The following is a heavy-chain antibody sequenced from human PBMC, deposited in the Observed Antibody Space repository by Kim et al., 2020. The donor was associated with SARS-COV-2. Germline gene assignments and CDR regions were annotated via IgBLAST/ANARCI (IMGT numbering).Heavy chain of an antibody. D-gene: IGHD6-13*01. CDR3: ARDRSIAAAGTQGNWFDP. J-gene: IGHJ5*02. V-gene: IGHV3-21*01. CDR2: ISSSSSYI. Sequence: GGSLRLSCAASGFTFSSYSMNWVRQAPGKGLEWVSSISSSSSYIYYADSVKGRFTISRDNAKNSLYLQMNSLRAEDTAVYYCARDRSIAAAGTQGNWFDPWGQGTLVTVSS. CDR1: GFTFSSYS.